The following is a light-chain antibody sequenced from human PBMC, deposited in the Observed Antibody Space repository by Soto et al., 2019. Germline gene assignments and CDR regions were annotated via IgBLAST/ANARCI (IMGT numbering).Light chain of an antibody. CDR2: GNS. V-gene: IGLV1-40*01. Sequence: QSVLTQPPSVSGAPGQTVTISCTGSSSNIGAGYDVHWYQQLPGTAPKLLIYGNSNRPSGVPDRFSGSKSGTSASLAITGLQAEDAADYYCQSYDSSLSRVFGGGTKLTVL. CDR3: QSYDSSLSRV. CDR1: SSNIGAGYD. J-gene: IGLJ2*01.